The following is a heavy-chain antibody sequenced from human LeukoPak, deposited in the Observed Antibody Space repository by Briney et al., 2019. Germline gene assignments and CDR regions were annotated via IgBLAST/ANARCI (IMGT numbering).Heavy chain of an antibody. V-gene: IGHV3-23*01. CDR1: GFTFSSYA. J-gene: IGHJ4*02. CDR2: ISGSGGSI. D-gene: IGHD6-19*01. CDR3: AKGPALAGTFYFDC. Sequence: GGSLRLSCAASGFTFSSYAMSWVRQAPGKGLEWVSAISGSGGSIYYADSVKGRFTISRDNSKNTLYLQMNSLRAEDTAVYYCAKGPALAGTFYFDCWGQGTLVTVSS.